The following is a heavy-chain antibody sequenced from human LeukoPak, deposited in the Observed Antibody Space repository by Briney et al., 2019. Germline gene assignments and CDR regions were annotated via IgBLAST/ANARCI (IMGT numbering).Heavy chain of an antibody. V-gene: IGHV3-30*04. Sequence: GRSLRLSCAASGFTFSSYAMHWVRQAPGKGLEWVAVISYDGSSKYYADSVKGRFTLSRDNSRTTVYLQMNSLRGEDTAVYYCARVGRGYTFKVYYFDYWGQGTLVTVSS. CDR3: ARVGRGYTFKVYYFDY. D-gene: IGHD5-18*01. CDR2: ISYDGSSK. CDR1: GFTFSSYA. J-gene: IGHJ4*02.